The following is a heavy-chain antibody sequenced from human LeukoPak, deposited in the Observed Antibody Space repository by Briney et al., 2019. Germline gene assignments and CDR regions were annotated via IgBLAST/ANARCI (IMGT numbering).Heavy chain of an antibody. CDR3: AIDRYYYDSSGYSDFDY. D-gene: IGHD3-22*01. Sequence: GGSLRLSCAASGFTFSSYGMHWVRQAPGKGLEWVAFIRYDGSNKYYADSVKGRFTISRDNSKNTLYLQMNSLRAEDTAVYYCAIDRYYYDSSGYSDFDYWGQGTLVTVSS. CDR1: GFTFSSYG. CDR2: IRYDGSNK. V-gene: IGHV3-30*02. J-gene: IGHJ4*02.